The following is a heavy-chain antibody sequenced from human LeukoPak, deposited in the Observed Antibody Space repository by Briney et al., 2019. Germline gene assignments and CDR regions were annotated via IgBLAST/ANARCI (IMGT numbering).Heavy chain of an antibody. Sequence: SETLSLTCAVSGYSISSGYYWGWIRQPPGKGLEWIGSIYHSGSTYCNPSLKSRVTISVDTSKNQFSLKLSSVTAADTAVYYCARHAYSSSWYLRYWGQGTLVTVSS. D-gene: IGHD6-13*01. V-gene: IGHV4-38-2*01. J-gene: IGHJ4*02. CDR2: IYHSGST. CDR3: ARHAYSSSWYLRY. CDR1: GYSISSGYY.